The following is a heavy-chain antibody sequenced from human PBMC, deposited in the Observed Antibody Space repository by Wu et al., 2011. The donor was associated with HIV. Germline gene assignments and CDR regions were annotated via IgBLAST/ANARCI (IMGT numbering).Heavy chain of an antibody. J-gene: IGHJ4*02. V-gene: IGHV1-18*01. CDR2: ISAYSGDT. CDR1: GYTFLSSG. CDR3: ARVDGDIEYSNNPPDS. Sequence: QVQLVQSGAEMKKPGASVKISCRTSGYTFLSSGIIWVRQAPGQGPEWVGWISAYSGDTNYAQKFHDRVTMTTDIFTNTAFVELRSLKFDDTAVYYCARVDGDIEYSNNPPDSWGQGTLVAVSS. D-gene: IGHD2/OR15-2a*01.